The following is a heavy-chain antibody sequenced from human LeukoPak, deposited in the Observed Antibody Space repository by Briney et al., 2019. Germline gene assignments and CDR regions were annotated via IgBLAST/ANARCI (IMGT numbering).Heavy chain of an antibody. CDR2: IYTSGST. J-gene: IGHJ6*03. CDR1: SGSISRYY. CDR3: ARSISHYYGSGSYQYYFYYMDV. V-gene: IGHV4-4*07. D-gene: IGHD3-10*01. Sequence: SETLSLTCTVSSGSISRYYWSWVRQPAGKGLEWIGRIYTSGSTNYNPSLKSRITMSVDTSKNQFSLKLSSVTAADTAVYHCARSISHYYGSGSYQYYFYYMDVWGKGTTVTISS.